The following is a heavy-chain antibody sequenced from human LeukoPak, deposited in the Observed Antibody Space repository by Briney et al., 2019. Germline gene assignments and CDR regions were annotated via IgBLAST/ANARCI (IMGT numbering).Heavy chain of an antibody. V-gene: IGHV1-69*02. J-gene: IGHJ5*02. Sequence: ASVKVSCKASGGTFSSYTISWVRQAPGQGLEGMGMIIPILGIANYAQKFRGRVTITADKSTSTAYMELSSLRSEDTAVYYCAQDDILTGYPGGWFDPWGQGTLVTVSS. CDR2: IIPILGIA. CDR1: GGTFSSYT. CDR3: AQDDILTGYPGGWFDP. D-gene: IGHD3-9*01.